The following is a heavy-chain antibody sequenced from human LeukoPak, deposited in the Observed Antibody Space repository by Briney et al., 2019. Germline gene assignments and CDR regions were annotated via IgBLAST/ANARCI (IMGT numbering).Heavy chain of an antibody. D-gene: IGHD2-2*02. V-gene: IGHV3-21*01. J-gene: IGHJ6*02. CDR1: GFTFSSYS. Sequence: GGSLRLSGAASGFTFSSYSMNWDRQAPGKGLEWVSSISSSSSYIYYADSVKGRFTISRDNAKNSLYLRMNSLRAEDTAVYYCARAGDTPGGMDVWGQGTTVTVSS. CDR2: ISSSSSYI. CDR3: ARAGDTPGGMDV.